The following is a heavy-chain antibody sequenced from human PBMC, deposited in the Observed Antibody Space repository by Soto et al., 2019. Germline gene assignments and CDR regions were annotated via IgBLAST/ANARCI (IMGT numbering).Heavy chain of an antibody. Sequence: SVKVSCTASGGTFSSYAISWVRQAPGQGLEWMGGIIPIFGTANYAQKFQGRVTITADKSTSTAYMELSSLRSEDTAVYYCAREPPDDSSGYPHYYGMDVWGQGTTVTVSS. CDR1: GGTFSSYA. V-gene: IGHV1-69*06. CDR2: IIPIFGTA. J-gene: IGHJ6*02. D-gene: IGHD3-22*01. CDR3: AREPPDDSSGYPHYYGMDV.